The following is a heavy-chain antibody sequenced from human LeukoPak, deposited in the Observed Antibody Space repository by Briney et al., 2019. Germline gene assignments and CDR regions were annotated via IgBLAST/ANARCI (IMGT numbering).Heavy chain of an antibody. V-gene: IGHV3-30-3*01. CDR1: GFTFSSYA. D-gene: IGHD1-26*01. CDR3: ARDGSYYEIDY. Sequence: PGGSLRLSCAASGFTFSSYAMHWVRQAPGKGLEWVAVISYDGSNKYYADSVKGRFTISRDNSKNTLYLQMNSLRAEDTAVYYCARDGSYYEIDYWGQGILVTVSS. J-gene: IGHJ4*02. CDR2: ISYDGSNK.